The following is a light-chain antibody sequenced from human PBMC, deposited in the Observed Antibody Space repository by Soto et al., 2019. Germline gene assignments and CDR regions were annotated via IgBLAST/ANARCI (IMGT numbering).Light chain of an antibody. CDR2: EDN. CDR3: SSYTSATTWV. Sequence: QSALTQPASVSGSPGQSITISCTGSSSDVGTYNLVSWYQQHPGKAPKLIIYEDNKRPSGLSTRFSGSKSGNTASLTISGLQTEDEADYYCSSYTSATTWVFGGGTKLTVL. J-gene: IGLJ3*02. V-gene: IGLV2-14*02. CDR1: SSDVGTYNL.